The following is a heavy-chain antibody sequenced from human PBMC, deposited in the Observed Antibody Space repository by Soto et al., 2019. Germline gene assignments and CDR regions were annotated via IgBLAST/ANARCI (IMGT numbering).Heavy chain of an antibody. CDR3: AKATSRKPTVAPIGY. CDR2: ISYDGSNK. J-gene: IGHJ4*02. CDR1: GFTFSSYG. V-gene: IGHV3-30*18. Sequence: PGGSLRLSCAASGFTFSSYGMHWVRQAPGKGLEWVAVISYDGSNKYYADSVKGRFTISRDNSKNTLYLQMNSLRAEDTAVYYCAKATSRKPTVAPIGYWGQGTLVTVSS.